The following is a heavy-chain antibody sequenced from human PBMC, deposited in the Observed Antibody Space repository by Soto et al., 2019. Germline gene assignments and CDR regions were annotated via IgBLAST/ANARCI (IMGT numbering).Heavy chain of an antibody. Sequence: GESLKISCKGSGYSFTSYWISWVRQMPGKGLEWMGRIDPSDSYTNYSPSFQGHVTIPADKSISTAYLQWSSLKASDTAMYYCARQRSSGYYFDAFDIWGQGTMVTVSS. CDR3: ARQRSSGYYFDAFDI. D-gene: IGHD3-22*01. V-gene: IGHV5-10-1*01. J-gene: IGHJ3*02. CDR1: GYSFTSYW. CDR2: IDPSDSYT.